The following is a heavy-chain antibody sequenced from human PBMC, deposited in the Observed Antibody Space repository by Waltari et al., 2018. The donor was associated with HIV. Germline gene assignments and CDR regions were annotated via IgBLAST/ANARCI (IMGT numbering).Heavy chain of an antibody. CDR3: ARESRRRIRQGGINWFDP. CDR1: GGSLTDSY. CDR2: INHSGRS. V-gene: IGHV4-34*01. J-gene: IGHJ5*02. Sequence: QVRLQQGGAGQLKASETLSLTCAVYGGSLTDSYWSWIRQCPGRGLEWIAEINHSGRSDFNPSLKSRVTIAIDPAKNQFSLTLKSVTAADTGVYYCARESRRRIRQGGINWFDPWGQGTPVNVLS. D-gene: IGHD3-10*01.